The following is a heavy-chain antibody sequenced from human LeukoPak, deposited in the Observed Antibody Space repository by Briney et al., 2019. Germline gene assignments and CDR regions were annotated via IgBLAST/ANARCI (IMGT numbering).Heavy chain of an antibody. CDR2: ISYDGSNK. J-gene: IGHJ3*02. CDR3: ARNLHIVVVNSAFDI. V-gene: IGHV3-30-3*01. D-gene: IGHD2-21*01. Sequence: GGSLRLSCAASGFTFSSYAMHWVRQAPGKGLEWVAVISYDGSNKYYADSVKGRFTISRDYSKNTLYLQMNSLRAEDTAVYYCARNLHIVVVNSAFDIWGQGTMVTVSS. CDR1: GFTFSSYA.